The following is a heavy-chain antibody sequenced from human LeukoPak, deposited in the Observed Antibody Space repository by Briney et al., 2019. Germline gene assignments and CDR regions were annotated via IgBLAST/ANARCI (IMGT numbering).Heavy chain of an antibody. CDR1: GGTFSSYA. CDR3: ARVGSSSWYGGFGGATLAGPYDY. Sequence: ASVKVSCKASGGTFSSYAISWVRQAPGQGLEWMGGIIPIFGTANYAQKFQGRVTITTDESTSTAYMELSSLRSEDTAVYYCARVGSSSWYGGFGGATLAGPYDYWGQGTLVTVSS. J-gene: IGHJ4*02. D-gene: IGHD6-13*01. V-gene: IGHV1-69*05. CDR2: IIPIFGTA.